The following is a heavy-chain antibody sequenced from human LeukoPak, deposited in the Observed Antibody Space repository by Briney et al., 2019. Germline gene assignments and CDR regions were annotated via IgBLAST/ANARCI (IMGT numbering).Heavy chain of an antibody. D-gene: IGHD5-18*01. CDR2: IWYDGSDK. CDR1: GSTFSSSG. J-gene: IGHJ4*02. V-gene: IGHV3-33*01. Sequence: GGSLRLSCAASGSTFSSSGMHWVRQAPGKGLEWVAVIWYDGSDKYYADSVKGRFTISRDNSKNTLYLQMNSLRAEDTAVYYCAGCSSNSFYYFDDWGQGTLVTVSS. CDR3: AGCSSNSFYYFDD.